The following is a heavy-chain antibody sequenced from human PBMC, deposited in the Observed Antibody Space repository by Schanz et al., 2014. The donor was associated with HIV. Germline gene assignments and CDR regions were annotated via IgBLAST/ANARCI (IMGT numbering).Heavy chain of an antibody. D-gene: IGHD2-21*02. CDR1: GLTFSSSI. Sequence: QVQLVESGGGVVQPGRSLRLSCSASGLTFSSSIMHWARQAPGKGLEWGAGMSHDGFSKYFADSVKGRFAISREDSKNTVHLQMDSLRPEDTAVYYCAKAAVTDYLDYWGQGTLVTVSS. J-gene: IGHJ4*02. V-gene: IGHV3-30*09. CDR2: MSHDGFSK. CDR3: AKAAVTDYLDY.